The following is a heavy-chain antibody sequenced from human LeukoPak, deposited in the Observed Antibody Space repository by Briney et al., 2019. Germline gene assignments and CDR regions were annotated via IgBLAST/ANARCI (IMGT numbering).Heavy chain of an antibody. CDR3: AGDGSGSYYNHFDY. CDR2: IYYSGST. J-gene: IGHJ4*02. D-gene: IGHD3-10*01. V-gene: IGHV4-59*01. CDR1: GFTFDNAW. Sequence: GSLRLSCVASGFTFDNAWMSWIRQPPGKGLEWIANIYYSGSTYYSPSLKSRVTISVDTSKNQFSLKLSSVTAADTAVYYCAGDGSGSYYNHFDYWGQGTLVTVSS.